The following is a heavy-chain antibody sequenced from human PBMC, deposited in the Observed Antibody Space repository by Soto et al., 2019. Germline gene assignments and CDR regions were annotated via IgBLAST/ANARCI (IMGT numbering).Heavy chain of an antibody. CDR2: IKSKTDGGTT. Sequence: LSLTCAASGFTFSNAWMSWVRQAPGKGLEWVGRIKSKTDGGTTDYAAPVKGRFTISRDDSKNTLYLQMNSLKTEDTAVYYCTTTQLELRGAFDYWGQGTLVTVSS. D-gene: IGHD1-7*01. CDR3: TTTQLELRGAFDY. CDR1: GFTFSNAW. V-gene: IGHV3-15*01. J-gene: IGHJ4*02.